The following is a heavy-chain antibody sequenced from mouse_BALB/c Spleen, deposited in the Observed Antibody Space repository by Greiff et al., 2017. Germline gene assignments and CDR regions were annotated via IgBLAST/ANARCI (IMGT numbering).Heavy chain of an antibody. CDR2: INSNGGST. J-gene: IGHJ4*01. CDR1: GFTFSSYG. D-gene: IGHD2-1*01. CDR3: ARERAYGNYGGYAMDY. Sequence: EVMLVESGGGLVQPGGSLKLSCAASGFTFSSYGMSWVRQTPDKRLELVATINSNGGSTYYPDSVKGRFTISRDNAKNTLYLQMSSLKSEDTAMYYCARERAYGNYGGYAMDYWGQGTSVTVSS. V-gene: IGHV5-6-3*01.